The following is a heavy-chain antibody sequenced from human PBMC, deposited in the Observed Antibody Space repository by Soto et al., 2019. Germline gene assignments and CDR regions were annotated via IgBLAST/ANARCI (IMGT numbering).Heavy chain of an antibody. Sequence: ASVKVSCKASGGTFSSYAISWVRQAPGQGLEWMGGIIPIFGTANYAQKFQGRVTITADESTSTAYMELSSLRSEDTAVYYCARASIPSSYSSSWARDYYYYGMDVWGQGTTVTVSS. CDR3: ARASIPSSYSSSWARDYYYYGMDV. J-gene: IGHJ6*02. V-gene: IGHV1-69*13. D-gene: IGHD6-13*01. CDR1: GGTFSSYA. CDR2: IIPIFGTA.